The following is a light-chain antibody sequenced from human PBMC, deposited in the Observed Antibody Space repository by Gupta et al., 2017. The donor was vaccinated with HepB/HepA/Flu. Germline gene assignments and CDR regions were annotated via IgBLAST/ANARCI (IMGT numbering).Light chain of an antibody. V-gene: IGKV3-15*01. J-gene: IGKJ2*04. CDR2: GAS. Sequence: EIVMTQSPATLSVSPGERATLSCRASQSVSSNLAWYQQKPGQAPRLLIYGASTRATGIPARFSGSGSGTEFTLTISSLQSEDFAVYYCQQYNNWPAWCSFGQGTKLEIK. CDR3: QQYNNWPAWCS. CDR1: QSVSSN.